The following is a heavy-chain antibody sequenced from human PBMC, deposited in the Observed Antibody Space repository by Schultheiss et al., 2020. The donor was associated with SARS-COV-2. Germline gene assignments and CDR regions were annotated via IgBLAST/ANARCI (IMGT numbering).Heavy chain of an antibody. J-gene: IGHJ5*02. CDR3: ARETIAVAGTYNWFDP. CDR2: ISSSGSTK. V-gene: IGHV3-11*01. CDR1: GFTFSDYY. D-gene: IGHD6-19*01. Sequence: GGSLRLSCAASGFTFSDYYMSWIRQAPGKGLEWVSYISSSGSTKYYADSVKGRFPISRDNAKNSLYLQMNSLRAEDAAVYYCARETIAVAGTYNWFDPWGQGTLVTVSS.